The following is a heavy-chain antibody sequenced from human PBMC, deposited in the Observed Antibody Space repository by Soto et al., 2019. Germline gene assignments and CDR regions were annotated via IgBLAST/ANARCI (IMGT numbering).Heavy chain of an antibody. J-gene: IGHJ6*02. Sequence: TLSLTCTVSGGSISSGGYYWSWIRQHPGKGLEWIGYIYYSGSTYYNPSLKSRVTISVDTSKNQFSLKLSSVTAADTAVYYCARVKRAFYYGSGSYFGPMYGWGQGTTVTVAS. D-gene: IGHD3-10*01. CDR1: GGSISSGGYY. V-gene: IGHV4-31*03. CDR2: IYYSGST. CDR3: ARVKRAFYYGSGSYFGPMYG.